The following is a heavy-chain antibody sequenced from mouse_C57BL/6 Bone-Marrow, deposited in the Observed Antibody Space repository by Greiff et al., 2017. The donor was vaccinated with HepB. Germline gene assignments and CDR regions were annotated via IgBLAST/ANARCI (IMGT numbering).Heavy chain of an antibody. V-gene: IGHV1-5*01. Sequence: VQLQQSGTVLARPGASVKMSCKTSGYTFTSYWMHWVKQRPGQGLEWIGAIYPGNSDTSYNQKFKGKAKLTAVTSASTAYMELSSLTNEDSAVYYCTRGDYGSSSYAMDYWGQGTSVTVSS. J-gene: IGHJ4*01. CDR3: TRGDYGSSSYAMDY. CDR2: IYPGNSDT. CDR1: GYTFTSYW. D-gene: IGHD1-1*01.